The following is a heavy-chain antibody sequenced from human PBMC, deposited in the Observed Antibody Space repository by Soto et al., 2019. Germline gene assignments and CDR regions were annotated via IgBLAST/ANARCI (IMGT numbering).Heavy chain of an antibody. J-gene: IGHJ3*02. CDR3: ARASRHCSGGSCYFPLGI. CDR2: ISSGSTI. CDR1: GFTFSSYE. D-gene: IGHD2-15*01. Sequence: PGGSLRLSCAASGFTFSSYEMNWVRQAPGKGLEWVSYISSGSTIYYADSVKGRFTISRDNAKNSLYLQMNSLRAEDTAVYYCARASRHCSGGSCYFPLGIWGQGTMVTVSS. V-gene: IGHV3-48*03.